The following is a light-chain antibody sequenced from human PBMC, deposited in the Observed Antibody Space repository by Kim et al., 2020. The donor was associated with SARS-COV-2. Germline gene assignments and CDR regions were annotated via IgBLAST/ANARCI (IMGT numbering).Light chain of an antibody. CDR3: CSDASGNTWV. CDR1: NNNVRSNDL. V-gene: IGLV2-23*01. CDR2: GNK. Sequence: GQSITISCSGINNNVRSNDLVSCYHHHPAAAPRLVIYGNKRRPSVLSRRFSGTKSGTASSLTIWGLQADDEAYYYCCSDASGNTWVFGGGTKVTVL. J-gene: IGLJ3*02.